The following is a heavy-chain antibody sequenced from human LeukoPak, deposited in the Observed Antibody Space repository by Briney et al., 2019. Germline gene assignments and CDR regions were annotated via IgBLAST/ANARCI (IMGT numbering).Heavy chain of an antibody. CDR3: ARWGLLWFGEGLAY. CDR1: GGSISSYY. V-gene: IGHV4-59*01. Sequence: PSETLSLTRTVSGGSISSYYWSWIRQPPGKGLEWIGYIYYSGSTNYNPSLKSRVTISVDTSKNQFSLKLSSVTAADTAVYYCARWGLLWFGEGLAYWGQGTLVTVSS. J-gene: IGHJ4*02. CDR2: IYYSGST. D-gene: IGHD3-10*01.